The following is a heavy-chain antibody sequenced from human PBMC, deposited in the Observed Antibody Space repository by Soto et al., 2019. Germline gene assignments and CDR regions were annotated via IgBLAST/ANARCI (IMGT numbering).Heavy chain of an antibody. J-gene: IGHJ6*02. CDR3: ASTRYYYGSGDYYYYYGMDV. V-gene: IGHV4-59*01. D-gene: IGHD3-10*01. CDR2: IYYSGST. CDR1: GGSISSYY. Sequence: SETLSLTCTVSGGSISSYYWSWIRQPPGKGLGWIGYIYYSGSTNYNPSLKSRVTISVDTSKNQFSLKLSSVTAADTAVYYCASTRYYYGSGDYYYYYGMDVWGQGTTVTVSS.